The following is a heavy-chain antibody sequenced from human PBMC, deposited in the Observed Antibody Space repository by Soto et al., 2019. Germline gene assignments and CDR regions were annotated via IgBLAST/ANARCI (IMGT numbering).Heavy chain of an antibody. D-gene: IGHD2-15*01. CDR1: ELTFSSYS. CDR2: ISSSSSTI. Sequence: GGSPRHPCAASELTFSSYSGSWVRQNQRKGLEWVSYISSSSSTIYYADSVKGRFTISRDNAKNSLYLQMNSLRDEDTAVYYCARDRYCSGGSMWAFDIWVQGTMDTVSS. J-gene: IGHJ3*02. CDR3: ARDRYCSGGSMWAFDI. V-gene: IGHV3-48*02.